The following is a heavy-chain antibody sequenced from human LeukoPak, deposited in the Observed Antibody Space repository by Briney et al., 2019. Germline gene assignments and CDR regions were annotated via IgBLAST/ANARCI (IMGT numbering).Heavy chain of an antibody. V-gene: IGHV4-4*07. CDR1: GYSLSSGYY. CDR2: IYTSGST. Sequence: SETLSLTCAVSGYSLSSGYYWSWIRQPAGKGLEWIGRIYTSGSTNYNPSLKSRVTMSVDTSKNQFSLKLSSVTAADTAVYYCARDSSSYYYYYYYMDVWGKGTTVTVSS. CDR3: ARDSSSYYYYYYYMDV. D-gene: IGHD6-13*01. J-gene: IGHJ6*03.